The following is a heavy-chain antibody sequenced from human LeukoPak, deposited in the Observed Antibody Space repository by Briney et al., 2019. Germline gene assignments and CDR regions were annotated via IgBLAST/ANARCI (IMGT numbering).Heavy chain of an antibody. D-gene: IGHD3-3*01. V-gene: IGHV3-48*04. CDR2: ISSSGSTI. J-gene: IGHJ6*02. CDR3: ARDGPPVLRDTYGMDV. Sequence: PGGSLRLSCAASGFTFSSYAMSWVRQAPGKGLEWVSYISSSGSTIYYADSVKGRFTISRDNAKNSLYLQMNSLRAEDTAVYYCARDGPPVLRDTYGMDVWGQGTTVTVSS. CDR1: GFTFSSYA.